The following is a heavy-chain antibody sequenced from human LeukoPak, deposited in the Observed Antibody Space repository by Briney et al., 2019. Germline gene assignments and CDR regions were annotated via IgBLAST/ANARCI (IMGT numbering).Heavy chain of an antibody. J-gene: IGHJ4*02. CDR1: GGSISSSNW. V-gene: IGHV4-4*02. CDR3: AKEGWPRRLGKYYFDY. Sequence: SGTLSLTCAVSGGSISSSNWWNWVRQTPGKGLEWIGEIYHRGNTHYNPSLKSRVTMSVDTSTNQFSLRVNSVTAADTAVYYCAKEGWPRRLGKYYFDYWGQGTLVTVSS. D-gene: IGHD3-16*01. CDR2: IYHRGNT.